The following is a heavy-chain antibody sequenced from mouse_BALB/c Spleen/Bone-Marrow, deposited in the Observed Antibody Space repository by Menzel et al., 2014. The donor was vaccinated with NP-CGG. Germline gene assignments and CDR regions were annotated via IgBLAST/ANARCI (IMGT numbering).Heavy chain of an antibody. V-gene: IGHV1-77*01. J-gene: IGHJ4*01. CDR1: GFTFTDYV. CDR2: ICPGSGDT. Sequence: VQLQQSGPELVKPGASVKMSCTASGFTFTDYVINWVKQRTRQGLEWIGEICPGSGDTYYNEKFKAKATLTADRSSNTVHMQLSSLTSEDSVVYFCARSRVPYFALDYWGQGTSVTVSS. CDR3: ARSRVPYFALDY.